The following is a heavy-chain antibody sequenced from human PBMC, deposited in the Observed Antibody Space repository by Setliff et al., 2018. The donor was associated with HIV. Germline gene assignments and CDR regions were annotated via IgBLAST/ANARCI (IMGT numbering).Heavy chain of an antibody. CDR1: GGSISSSNYY. V-gene: IGHV4-39*07. Sequence: SETLSLTCSVSGGSISSSNYYWGWIRQPPGKGLEWIGTIHHSGSTYYSPSLKSRLSMSVDTSKNQFSLKLTSVTAADKAVYYCARDGRDVHYWGQGTLVTVSS. J-gene: IGHJ4*02. CDR3: ARDGRDVHY. CDR2: IHHSGST.